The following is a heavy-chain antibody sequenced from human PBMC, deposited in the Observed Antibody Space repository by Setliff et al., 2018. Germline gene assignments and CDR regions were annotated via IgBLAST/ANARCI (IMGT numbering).Heavy chain of an antibody. CDR2: IISSGSHI. D-gene: IGHD3-16*01. Sequence: PGGSLRLSCAASGFTLSSYGMHWVRQAPGKGLEWVSSIISSGSHIYYADSVKGRFTSSRDNAKNSLYLQMNSLRADDTAVYYCARDGGEYWGQGTLVTVSS. CDR3: ARDGGEY. CDR1: GFTLSSYG. V-gene: IGHV3-21*01. J-gene: IGHJ4*02.